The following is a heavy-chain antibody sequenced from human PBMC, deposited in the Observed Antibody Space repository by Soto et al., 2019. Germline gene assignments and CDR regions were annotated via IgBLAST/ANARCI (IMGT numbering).Heavy chain of an antibody. D-gene: IGHD4-17*01. V-gene: IGHV1-18*04. J-gene: IGHJ3*02. CDR1: GYTFTSYG. CDR3: ARIPTVTTFFAFDI. CDR2: ISAYNGNT. Sequence: GASVKVSCKASGYTFTSYGISCVRQAPGQGLEWMGWISAYNGNTNYAQKLQGRVTMTTDTSTSTAYMELRSLRSDDTAVYYCARIPTVTTFFAFDIWGQGTMVTVSS.